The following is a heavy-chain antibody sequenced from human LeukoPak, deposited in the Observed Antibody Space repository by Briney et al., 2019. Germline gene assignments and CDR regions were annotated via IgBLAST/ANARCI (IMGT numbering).Heavy chain of an antibody. V-gene: IGHV4-39*07. D-gene: IGHD3-22*01. CDR1: GGSISSSSYY. CDR2: IYYSGST. J-gene: IGHJ4*02. CDR3: ARETAQMWLLLPPDY. Sequence: KPSETLSLTCTVSGGSISSSSYYWGWIRQPPGKGLEWIGSIYYSGSTYYNPSLKSRVTISVDTSKNQFSLKLSSVTAADTAVYYCARETAQMWLLLPPDYWGQGTLVTVSS.